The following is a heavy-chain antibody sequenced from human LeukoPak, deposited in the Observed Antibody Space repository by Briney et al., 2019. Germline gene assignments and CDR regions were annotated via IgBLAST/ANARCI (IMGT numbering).Heavy chain of an antibody. Sequence: KTGGSLRLSCAASGFTFDDYGMSWVRQAPGKGLEWVSSISSTSKYIYVADSVKGRFTISRDNAKTSMYLQMNSLRAEDTAVYYCARGIVEFDYWGQGTLVTVSS. D-gene: IGHD1-26*01. CDR3: ARGIVEFDY. J-gene: IGHJ4*02. V-gene: IGHV3-21*01. CDR1: GFTFDDYG. CDR2: ISSTSKYI.